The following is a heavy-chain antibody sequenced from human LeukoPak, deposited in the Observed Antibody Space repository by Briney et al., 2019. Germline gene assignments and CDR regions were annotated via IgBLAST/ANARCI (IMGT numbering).Heavy chain of an antibody. J-gene: IGHJ4*02. CDR2: ISSASTFI. CDR1: GFTFSTSS. V-gene: IGHV3-21*01. CDR3: ARDVCSSTRCYTVDY. D-gene: IGHD2-2*02. Sequence: PGGSLRLSCAASGFTFSTSSMNWVRQVPGKGLEWVSSISSASTFIHYANSVKGRFTISRDNANKSVYLQMNSLRAEDTAVHYCARDVCSSTRCYTVDYWGQGILVTVSS.